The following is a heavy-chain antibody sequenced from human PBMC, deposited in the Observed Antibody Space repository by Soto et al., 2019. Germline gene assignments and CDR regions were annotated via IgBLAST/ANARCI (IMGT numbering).Heavy chain of an antibody. J-gene: IGHJ4*02. CDR2: ISGSSSNI. D-gene: IGHD5-12*01. Sequence: EVQLVESGGGLVKPGGSLRLSCAASGFTFSTSSMNWVRQAPGKGLEWVSSISGSSSNIYYADSVKGRFTISRDNAKNSLYLQMNSLRAEDTAVYYCARDNGYDVATLDYWGQGTLVTVSS. CDR3: ARDNGYDVATLDY. CDR1: GFTFSTSS. V-gene: IGHV3-21*02.